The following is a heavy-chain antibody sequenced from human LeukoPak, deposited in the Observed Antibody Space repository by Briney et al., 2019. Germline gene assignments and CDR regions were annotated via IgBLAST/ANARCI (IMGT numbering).Heavy chain of an antibody. CDR1: GGSISSYY. J-gene: IGHJ3*02. V-gene: IGHV4-39*07. D-gene: IGHD6-13*01. Sequence: PSETLSLTCTVSGGSISSYYWSWIRQPPGKGLEWIGSIYYSGSTYYNPSLKSRVIISADTSKNQFSLKLSSVTAADTAVYYCARGSSWYRALDIWGQGTMVTVSS. CDR3: ARGSSWYRALDI. CDR2: IYYSGST.